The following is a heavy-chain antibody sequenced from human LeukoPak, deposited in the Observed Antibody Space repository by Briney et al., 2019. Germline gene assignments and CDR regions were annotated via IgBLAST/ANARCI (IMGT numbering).Heavy chain of an antibody. V-gene: IGHV1-69*05. CDR3: ARDSSGGDYGLAVYDAFDI. J-gene: IGHJ3*02. CDR1: GGTFSSYA. CDR2: IIPIFGTA. Sequence: ASVKVSCKASGGTFSSYAISWLRQAPGQGLEWMGGIIPIFGTANYAQKFQGRVTITTDESTSTAYMELSSLRSEDTAVYYCARDSSGGDYGLAVYDAFDIWGQGTMVTVSS. D-gene: IGHD4-17*01.